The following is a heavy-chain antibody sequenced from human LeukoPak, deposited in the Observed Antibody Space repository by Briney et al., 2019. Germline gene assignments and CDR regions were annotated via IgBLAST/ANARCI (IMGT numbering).Heavy chain of an antibody. V-gene: IGHV1-69*01. CDR3: ARDEDYYDSSGYQDAFDI. CDR2: IIPIFGTA. CDR1: GGTFSSYA. D-gene: IGHD3-22*01. J-gene: IGHJ3*02. Sequence: GSSVKVSCKASGGTFSSYAISWVRQAPGQGLEWMGGIIPIFGTANYAQKFQGRVTITADEPTSTAYMELSSLRSEDTAVYYCARDEDYYDSSGYQDAFDIWGQGTMVTVSS.